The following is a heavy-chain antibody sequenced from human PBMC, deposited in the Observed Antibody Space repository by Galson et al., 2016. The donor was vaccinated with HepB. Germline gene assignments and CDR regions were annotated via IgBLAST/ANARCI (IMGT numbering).Heavy chain of an antibody. CDR3: ATRTYCSGGSCWNS. D-gene: IGHD2-15*01. CDR2: IFPGDSDI. Sequence: QSGAEVKRPGDSLKISCKGSGYNFNNSWIAWVRQMPGKGLEWMAIIFPGDSDITYGPSFQGHVTISADKSIGAAYLQWGSLRASDTAMYFCATRTYCSGGSCWNSWGQGTLVIVSS. CDR1: GYNFNNSW. V-gene: IGHV5-51*01. J-gene: IGHJ4*02.